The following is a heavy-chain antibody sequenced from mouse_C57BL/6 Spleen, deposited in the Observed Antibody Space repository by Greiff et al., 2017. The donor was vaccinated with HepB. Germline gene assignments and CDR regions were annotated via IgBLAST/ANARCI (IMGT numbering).Heavy chain of an antibody. V-gene: IGHV1-50*01. CDR3: ARDSSGPYAMDY. CDR2: IDPSDSYT. J-gene: IGHJ4*01. CDR1: GYTFTSYW. D-gene: IGHD3-2*02. Sequence: VQLQQPGAELVKPGASVKLSCKASGYTFTSYWMQWVKQRPGQGLEWIGEIDPSDSYTNYNQKFKGKATLTVATSSSTAYMQLSSLTSEDSAVYYCARDSSGPYAMDYWGQGTSVTVSS.